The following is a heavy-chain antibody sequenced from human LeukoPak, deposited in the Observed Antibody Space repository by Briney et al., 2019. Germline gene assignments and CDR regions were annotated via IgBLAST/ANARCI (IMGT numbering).Heavy chain of an antibody. CDR2: IYYSGST. CDR3: ARVVITGTYFDY. Sequence: KPSETLSPTCTVSGGSISSYYWSWIRQPPGKGLEWIGYIYYSGSTNYNPSLKSRVTISVDTSKNQFSLKLSSVTAADTAVYHCARVVITGTYFDYWGQGTLVTVSS. J-gene: IGHJ4*02. CDR1: GGSISSYY. D-gene: IGHD3-22*01. V-gene: IGHV4-59*01.